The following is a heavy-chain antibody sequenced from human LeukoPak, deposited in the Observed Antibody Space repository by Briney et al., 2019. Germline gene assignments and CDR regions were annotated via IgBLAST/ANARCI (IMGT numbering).Heavy chain of an antibody. D-gene: IGHD6-19*01. Sequence: ASVKVSCKASGYTFTGYYMHWVRQAPGQGLEWMGWINPNSGGTNYAQKFQGRVTMTRDTSISTAYMELSRLRSDDTAVYYCARDFKLDRYSSGWYLAYWGQGTLVTVSS. CDR1: GYTFTGYY. CDR2: INPNSGGT. V-gene: IGHV1-2*02. CDR3: ARDFKLDRYSSGWYLAY. J-gene: IGHJ4*02.